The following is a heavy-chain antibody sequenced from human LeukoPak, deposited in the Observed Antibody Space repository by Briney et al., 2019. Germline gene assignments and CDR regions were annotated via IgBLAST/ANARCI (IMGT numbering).Heavy chain of an antibody. CDR3: ATEYYYDSSGYYTGYFDY. CDR2: INPNSGGT. J-gene: IGHJ4*02. CDR1: GYTFTGYY. V-gene: IGHV1-2*02. Sequence: ASVKVSCKASGYTFTGYYMHWVRQAPGQGLDWMVWINPNSGGTNHAQKFQGRVTMTRDTSISTAYMELSRLRSDDTAVYYCATEYYYDSSGYYTGYFDYWGQGTLVTVSS. D-gene: IGHD3-22*01.